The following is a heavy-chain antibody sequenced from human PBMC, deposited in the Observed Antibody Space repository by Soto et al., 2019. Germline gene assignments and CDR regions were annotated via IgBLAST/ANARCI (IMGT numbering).Heavy chain of an antibody. CDR1: GGSFRDYY. D-gene: IGHD2-2*01. V-gene: IGHV4-34*01. CDR2: INHRGTT. CDR3: ARGYCLSTTCYLDY. J-gene: IGHJ4*02. Sequence: SETLSLTCAVFGGSFRDYYWTWIRQPPGKGLEWIAEINHRGTTNYNPSLKSRVTISADTSKNQFSLNLSSVTAADTSVYYCARGYCLSTTCYLDYWGQGALVTVSS.